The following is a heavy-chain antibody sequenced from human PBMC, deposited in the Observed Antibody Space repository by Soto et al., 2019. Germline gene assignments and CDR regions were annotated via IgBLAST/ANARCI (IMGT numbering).Heavy chain of an antibody. CDR2: INPSGGST. Sequence: QVQLVQSGAEVKKPGASVKVSCKASGYTFTSYYMHWVRQAPGQGLEWMGIINPSGGSTSYAQKFQGRVTMTRDTSTSTVYMELSSLRSEDTAVYYCARETQGDGSGSYYLDYWGQGTLVTVSS. J-gene: IGHJ4*02. CDR1: GYTFTSYY. V-gene: IGHV1-46*01. CDR3: ARETQGDGSGSYYLDY. D-gene: IGHD3-10*01.